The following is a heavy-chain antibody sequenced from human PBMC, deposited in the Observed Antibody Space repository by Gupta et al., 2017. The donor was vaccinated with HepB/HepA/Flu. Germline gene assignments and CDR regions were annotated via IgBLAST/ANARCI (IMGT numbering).Heavy chain of an antibody. CDR2: ISYDGSNK. V-gene: IGHV3-30-3*01. Sequence: VRQAPGKGLEWVAVISYDGSNKYYADSVKGRFTISRDNSKNTLYLQMNSLRAEDTAVYYCARGYCSGGSCYRGYPYYCDYWGQGTRVTVSS. J-gene: IGHJ4*02. D-gene: IGHD2-15*01. CDR3: ARGYCSGGSCYRGYPYYCDY.